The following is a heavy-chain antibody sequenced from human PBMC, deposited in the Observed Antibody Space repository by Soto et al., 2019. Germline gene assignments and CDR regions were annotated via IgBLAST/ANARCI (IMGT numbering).Heavy chain of an antibody. CDR1: GGSISSGDYY. D-gene: IGHD6-13*01. CDR3: ARVVRGIAAAGTLDY. CDR2: IYYSGST. Sequence: SETLSLTCTVSGGSISSGDYYWSWIRQPPGKGLEWIGYIYYSGSTYYNPSLKSRVTISVDTSKNQFSLKLSSVTAADTAVYYCARVVRGIAAAGTLDYWGQGTLVTVSS. J-gene: IGHJ4*02. V-gene: IGHV4-30-4*01.